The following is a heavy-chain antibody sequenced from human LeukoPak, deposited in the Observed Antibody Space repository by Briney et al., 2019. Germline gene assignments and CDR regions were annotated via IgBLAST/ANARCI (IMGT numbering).Heavy chain of an antibody. J-gene: IGHJ4*02. CDR3: AKDRAIGPAVYYCDY. V-gene: IGHV3-30*18. CDR1: GFTFSSYA. D-gene: IGHD2-2*01. Sequence: GGSLRLSCAASGFTFSSYAMHWVRQAPGKGLQWVAVIASDGRDVKYGDSVKGRFTISRDNSKNTLYLQMNSLRAEDTAVYYCAKDRAIGPAVYYCDYWGQGTLVTVSS. CDR2: IASDGRDV.